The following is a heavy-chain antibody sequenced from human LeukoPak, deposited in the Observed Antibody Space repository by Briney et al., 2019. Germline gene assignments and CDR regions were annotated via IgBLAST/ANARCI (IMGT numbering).Heavy chain of an antibody. V-gene: IGHV3-23*01. CDR3: ARRSGVAVAGAFDY. J-gene: IGHJ4*02. D-gene: IGHD6-19*01. Sequence: GGSLRLSCAASGFTFSSYAMSWVRQAPGKGLEWVSAISGSGGSTYYADSVKGRFTISRDNSKNTLYLQMNSLRAEDTAVYFCARRSGVAVAGAFDYWGQGTLVTVSS. CDR1: GFTFSSYA. CDR2: ISGSGGST.